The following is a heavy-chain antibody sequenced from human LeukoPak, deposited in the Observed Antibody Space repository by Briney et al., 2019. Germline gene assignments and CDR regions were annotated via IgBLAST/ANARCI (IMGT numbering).Heavy chain of an antibody. CDR2: TYYRSKWYN. V-gene: IGHV6-1*01. CDR1: GDSVSSNSAA. J-gene: IGHJ6*02. Sequence: SPTLSLTFAISGDSVSSNSAAWNWIRQSPSRGLEWLGSTYYRSKWYNDYAVSVKSRITINPDTSKNQFSLQLNSVTPEDTAVYYCAREGNSSSWYYYYYGMDVWGQGTTVTVSS. CDR3: AREGNSSSWYYYYYGMDV. D-gene: IGHD6-13*01.